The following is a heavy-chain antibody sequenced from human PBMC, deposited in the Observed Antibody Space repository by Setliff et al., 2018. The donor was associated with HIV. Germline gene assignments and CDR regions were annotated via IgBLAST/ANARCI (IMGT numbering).Heavy chain of an antibody. CDR3: ADIGAGDHY. Sequence: GGSLRLSCAASGFTFSTYTMNWVRQAPGKGLEWVSYISSDSSTIYYADSVKGRFTISRDNAENSLYLQMNSLRAEDTAVYYCADIGAGDHYWGQGTLVTVSS. D-gene: IGHD7-27*01. CDR2: ISSDSSTI. V-gene: IGHV3-48*01. J-gene: IGHJ4*02. CDR1: GFTFSTYT.